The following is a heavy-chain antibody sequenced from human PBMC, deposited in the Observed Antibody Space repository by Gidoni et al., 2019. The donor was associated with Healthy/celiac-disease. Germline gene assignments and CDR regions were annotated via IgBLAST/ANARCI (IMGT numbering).Heavy chain of an antibody. Sequence: QVQLQESCPGLVKPSETLSLTCTVSGGSISSYYWSWIRQPPGKGLEWIGYIYYSGSTNYNPSLKSRVTISVDTSKNQFSLKLSSVTAADTAVYYCARLYGSGSYYNYYYGMDVWGQGTTVTVSS. V-gene: IGHV4-59*08. D-gene: IGHD3-10*01. J-gene: IGHJ6*02. CDR2: IYYSGST. CDR3: ARLYGSGSYYNYYYGMDV. CDR1: GGSISSYY.